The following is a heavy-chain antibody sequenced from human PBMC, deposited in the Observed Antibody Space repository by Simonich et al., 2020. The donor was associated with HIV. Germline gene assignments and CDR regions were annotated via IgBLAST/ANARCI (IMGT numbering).Heavy chain of an antibody. CDR2: IKPNIGDT. J-gene: IGHJ4*02. CDR3: ARGPFPNYYGSGSYWGGFDY. V-gene: IGHV1-2*02. Sequence: QVQLVQSGAEVKKPGASVKVSCKASGYTFTANYMHWVRQAPGQGLEWQERIKPNIGDTNYEQKFQARVTRTRDTANSTAYMELNRLKSDATAVYYCARGPFPNYYGSGSYWGGFDYWGQGTLVTVSS. CDR1: GYTFTANY. D-gene: IGHD3-10*01.